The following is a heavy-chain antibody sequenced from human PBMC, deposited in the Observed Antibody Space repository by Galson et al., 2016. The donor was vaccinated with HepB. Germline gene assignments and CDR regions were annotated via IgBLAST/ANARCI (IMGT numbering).Heavy chain of an antibody. CDR2: INPSGCGT. CDR1: GHTFTNYG. D-gene: IGHD3-22*01. CDR3: ARESTTMTFGLDV. Sequence: SVKVSCKASGHTFTNYGINWVRQAPGQGLEWMGIINPSGCGTSYAQKFQGRVTMTKNTSTSTVYMELSHLRSKDTAVYYCARESTTMTFGLDVWGQGTTVTVSS. J-gene: IGHJ6*02. V-gene: IGHV1-46*01.